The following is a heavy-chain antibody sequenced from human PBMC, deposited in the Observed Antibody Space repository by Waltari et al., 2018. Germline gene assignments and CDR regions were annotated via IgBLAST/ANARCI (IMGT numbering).Heavy chain of an antibody. V-gene: IGHV4-34*02. J-gene: IGHJ5*02. Sequence: QVQLQQWGAGLLTPSETLSLTCVAYGGSFGGYYWSWIRQPSGKGLEWIGEINHSGSANYNPSLKSRVTISVDTSKNQFSLELSSVTAADTAVYYCARVVVVPAAIRGWFDPWGQGTLVTVSS. CDR2: INHSGSA. D-gene: IGHD2-2*01. CDR1: GGSFGGYY. CDR3: ARVVVVPAAIRGWFDP.